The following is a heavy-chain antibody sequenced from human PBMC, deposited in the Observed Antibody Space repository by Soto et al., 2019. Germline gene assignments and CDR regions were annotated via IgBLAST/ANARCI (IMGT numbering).Heavy chain of an antibody. CDR1: GGSISSISYY. CDR3: ARQVIAAAGTGYFQH. D-gene: IGHD6-13*01. CDR2: IHYTGNT. Sequence: SETLSLTCTVSGGSISSISYYWGWIRQPPGKGLEYIGNIHYTGNTFYNASLKSRVTISVDTSKNQVSLKLRSVTAADTAVYYCARQVIAAAGTGYFQHWGQGAPVTVSS. J-gene: IGHJ1*01. V-gene: IGHV4-39*01.